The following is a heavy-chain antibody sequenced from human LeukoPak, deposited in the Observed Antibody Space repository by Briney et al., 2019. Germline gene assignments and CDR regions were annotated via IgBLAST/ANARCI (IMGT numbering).Heavy chain of an antibody. CDR2: INPSGGST. J-gene: IGHJ3*01. CDR3: ARIAGYFDSSGYYGGGRSGVEIRAFDV. D-gene: IGHD3-22*01. CDR1: GYTFTSYY. Sequence: GTSVKVSCKASGYTFTSYYMHWVRQAPGQGLEWMGIINPSGGSTSYAQKFQGRVTMTRDTSTSTVYMELRSLRSEDTAVYYCARIAGYFDSSGYYGGGRSGVEIRAFDVWGQGTMVTVSS. V-gene: IGHV1-46*01.